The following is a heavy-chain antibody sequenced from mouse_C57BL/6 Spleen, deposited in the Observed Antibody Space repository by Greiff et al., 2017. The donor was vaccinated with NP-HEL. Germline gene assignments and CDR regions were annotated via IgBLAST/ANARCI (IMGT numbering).Heavy chain of an antibody. D-gene: IGHD2-4*01. Sequence: VQLQQSGAELVRPGASVTLSCKASGYTFTDYEMHWVKQTPVHGLEWIGAIDPETGGTAYNQTFKGKAILTADKSSSTAYMELRSLTSEDSAVYYCTLIYYDYGPFAYWGQGTLVTVSA. CDR3: TLIYYDYGPFAY. J-gene: IGHJ3*01. CDR1: GYTFTDYE. CDR2: IDPETGGT. V-gene: IGHV1-15*01.